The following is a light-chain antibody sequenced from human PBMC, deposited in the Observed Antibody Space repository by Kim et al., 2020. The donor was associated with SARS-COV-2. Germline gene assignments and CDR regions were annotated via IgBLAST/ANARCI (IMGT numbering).Light chain of an antibody. Sequence: EIVLTQPPGTLSVSPGERATLSCRASQSVSKNYLAWYQQKPGQAPRLLIHGASSRATGIPDRFSGSGSGTDFTLTISRLEPEDFAVYYCQQYGSPPPYTFGQETKVEIK. V-gene: IGKV3-20*01. CDR3: QQYGSPPPYT. CDR2: GAS. J-gene: IGKJ2*01. CDR1: QSVSKNY.